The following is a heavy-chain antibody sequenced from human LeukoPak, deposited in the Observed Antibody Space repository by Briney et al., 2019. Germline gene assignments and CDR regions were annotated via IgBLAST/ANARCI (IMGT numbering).Heavy chain of an antibody. V-gene: IGHV4-61*05. CDR3: ACLTTADAFDI. CDR1: SASIRSSNYY. J-gene: IGHJ3*02. D-gene: IGHD3-22*01. Sequence: SETLSLTCTVSSASIRSSNYYWGWIRQPPGKGLEWIGYIYDSGSTNYNPSLKSRVTISVDTSKNQFSLKLSSVTAADTAVYYCACLTTADAFDIWGQGTMVTVSS. CDR2: IYDSGST.